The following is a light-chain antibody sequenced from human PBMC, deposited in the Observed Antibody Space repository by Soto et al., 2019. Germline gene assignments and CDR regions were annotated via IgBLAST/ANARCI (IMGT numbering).Light chain of an antibody. CDR3: LQDYNYPRT. CDR2: ATS. V-gene: IGKV1-6*02. J-gene: IGKJ1*01. CDR1: QGLRKD. Sequence: AIRMTQSASSLSASVGDRVTIXCRASQGLRKDFDWYQQKPGKARKLLIYATSSLQGGGPSRFSGSGSGRDFTLTISSLQPEDFATYYCLQDYNYPRTFGQGTKVDIK.